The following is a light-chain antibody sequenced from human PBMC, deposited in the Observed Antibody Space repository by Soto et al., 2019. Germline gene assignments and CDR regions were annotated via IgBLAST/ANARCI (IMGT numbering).Light chain of an antibody. CDR2: KVS. CDR3: CSYTRSYTWV. Sequence: QSVLTQPASVSGSPRQSITISCTGTSSDVGDGDFVSWYQQRPGNAPKLMIYKVSNRPLGVSNRFSGSKSGNTASLTISGLQAEDEADYYCCSYTRSYTWVFGGGTKLTVL. V-gene: IGLV2-14*01. CDR1: SSDVGDGDF. J-gene: IGLJ3*02.